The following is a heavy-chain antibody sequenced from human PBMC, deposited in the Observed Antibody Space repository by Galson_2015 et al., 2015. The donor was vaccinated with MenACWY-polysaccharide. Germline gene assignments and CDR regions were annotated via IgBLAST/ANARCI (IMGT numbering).Heavy chain of an antibody. D-gene: IGHD1-14*01. Sequence: CAISGDSVSSNSAAWNWIRQSPSRGLEWLGRTYYRSKWYSYYAPSVKNRITIQPDTSKNHFSLQLRSVTPDDTAVYYCARGPGPLASWGQGTLVTVSS. J-gene: IGHJ5*02. CDR3: ARGPGPLAS. CDR2: TYYRSKWYS. CDR1: GDSVSSNSAA. V-gene: IGHV6-1*01.